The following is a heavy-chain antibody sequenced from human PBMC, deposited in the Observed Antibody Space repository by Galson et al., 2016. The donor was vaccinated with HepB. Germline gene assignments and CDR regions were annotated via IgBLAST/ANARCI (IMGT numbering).Heavy chain of an antibody. D-gene: IGHD4-23*01. Sequence: SLRLSCAASGFTFSNYAMTWVRQAPGKGLYWVSVIDGSSATTYYGDSVKGRFTISRDNSKNTLFLQMNNLRAEDTAVYYCARQSPHPGNIYPLEDYWGQGTLVTVSS. CDR1: GFTFSNYA. J-gene: IGHJ4*02. V-gene: IGHV3-23*01. CDR3: ARQSPHPGNIYPLEDY. CDR2: IDGSSATT.